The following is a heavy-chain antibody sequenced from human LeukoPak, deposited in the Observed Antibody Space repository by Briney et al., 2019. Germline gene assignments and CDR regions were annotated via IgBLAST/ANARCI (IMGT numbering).Heavy chain of an antibody. V-gene: IGHV2-70*11. CDR2: IDWDDDK. CDR3: ARSQSSGWSRGVYYYYYYMDV. CDR1: GFSLSTSGMC. J-gene: IGHJ6*03. Sequence: SGPALVKPTQTLTLTCTFSGFSLSTSGMCLSWIRQPPGKALEWLARIDWDDDKYYSTSLKTRLTISKDTSKNQVVLTMTNMDPVDTATYYCARSQSSGWSRGVYYYYYYMDVWGKGTTVTVSS. D-gene: IGHD6-19*01.